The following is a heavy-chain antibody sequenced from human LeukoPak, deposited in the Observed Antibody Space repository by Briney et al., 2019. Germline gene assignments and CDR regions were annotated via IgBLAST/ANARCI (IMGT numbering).Heavy chain of an antibody. J-gene: IGHJ4*02. CDR3: ARDRPLGSPVFDY. D-gene: IGHD1-26*01. Sequence: GGSLRLSCAASGFTFSSYWMSWVRQAPGKGLEWVANIKQDGSEKYYVDSVKGRFTISRDNAKNSLYLQMNSLRAEDTAVYYCARDRPLGSPVFDYWGQGTLVTVSS. CDR2: IKQDGSEK. V-gene: IGHV3-7*01. CDR1: GFTFSSYW.